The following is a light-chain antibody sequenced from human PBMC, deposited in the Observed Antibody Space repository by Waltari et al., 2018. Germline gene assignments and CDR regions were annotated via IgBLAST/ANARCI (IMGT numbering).Light chain of an antibody. Sequence: SHELPQPPAQSVSPVQTATITCPVDALPKKYAYWYQQKSGQAPVLVIYEDSKRPSGIPERFSGSSSGTMATLTISGAQVEDEADYYCYSTDSSGNHRVFGGGTKLTVL. J-gene: IGLJ3*02. CDR3: YSTDSSGNHRV. CDR1: ALPKKY. V-gene: IGLV3-10*01. CDR2: EDS.